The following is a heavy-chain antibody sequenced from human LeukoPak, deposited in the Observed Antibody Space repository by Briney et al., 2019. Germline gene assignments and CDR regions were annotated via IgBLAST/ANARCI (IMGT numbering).Heavy chain of an antibody. V-gene: IGHV1-2*06. J-gene: IGHJ4*02. CDR2: INPNSGAT. CDR1: GYXFTGYY. CDR3: VRDLMTTQTWDFDY. D-gene: IGHD3-16*01. Sequence: ASVKVSCKGSGYXFTGYYIHWVRQAPGQGLEWMAQINPNSGATNYAQRFQGRVTVTRDTSISTAYMELSSLESDDTAMYYCVRDLMTTQTWDFDYWGQGTLVSVSS.